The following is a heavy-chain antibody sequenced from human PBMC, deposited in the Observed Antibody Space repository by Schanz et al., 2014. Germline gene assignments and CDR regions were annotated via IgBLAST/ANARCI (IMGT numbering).Heavy chain of an antibody. Sequence: EVQLVESGGGVVRPGGSLRLSCAASGFIFGSSVMAWVRQAPGKGLEWVSGITGASDHIDYAESVKGRFTISRDNSRSTMYLQMNSLRAEDTAVYFCAKDLGVDCGDGCFNWYFDLWGRGTLVTVSS. CDR3: AKDLGVDCGDGCFNWYFDL. J-gene: IGHJ2*01. D-gene: IGHD2-21*02. V-gene: IGHV3-23*04. CDR2: ITGASDHI. CDR1: GFIFGSSV.